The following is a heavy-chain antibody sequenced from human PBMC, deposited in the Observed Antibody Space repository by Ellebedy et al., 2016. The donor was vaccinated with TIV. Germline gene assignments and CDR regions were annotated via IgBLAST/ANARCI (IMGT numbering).Heavy chain of an antibody. J-gene: IGHJ4*02. CDR2: INAKTGHP. Sequence: ASVKVSCKASGYTFTNHAMSWVRQAPGQGLEWMGWINAKTGHPTYAQGFTGRFVFSLDTSVSTAYLQISSLKSEDTSVYYCARAWYTFPTAAGPGNWGQGTLVTVSS. V-gene: IGHV7-4-1*02. CDR3: ARAWYTFPTAAGPGN. D-gene: IGHD6-13*01. CDR1: GYTFTNHA.